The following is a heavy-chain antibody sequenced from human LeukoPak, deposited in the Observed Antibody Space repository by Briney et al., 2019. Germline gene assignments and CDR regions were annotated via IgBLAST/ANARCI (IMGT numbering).Heavy chain of an antibody. CDR3: APGYYYDSSGYGY. CDR1: GFTFSNYG. V-gene: IGHV3-23*01. CDR2: ISGSGDRT. Sequence: GGSLRLSCIASGFTFSNYGMSWVRQAPGKGLEWVSIISGSGDRTLHADSVKGRFTVSRDNSKNTVYLQMNSLRAEDTAVYYCAPGYYYDSSGYGYWGQGTLVTVSS. J-gene: IGHJ4*02. D-gene: IGHD3-22*01.